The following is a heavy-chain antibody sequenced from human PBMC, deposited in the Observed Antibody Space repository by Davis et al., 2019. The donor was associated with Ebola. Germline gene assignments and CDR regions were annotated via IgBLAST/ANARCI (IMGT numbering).Heavy chain of an antibody. D-gene: IGHD4-17*01. CDR2: IYSGGST. CDR1: GFTVSSNY. J-gene: IGHJ2*01. CDR3: ARPPPINDYGDYGNYWYFDL. Sequence: GGSLRLSCAASGFTVSSNYMSWVRQAPGKGLEWVSVIYSGGSTYYADSVKGRFTISRDNSKNTLYLQMNSLRAEDTAVYYCARPPPINDYGDYGNYWYFDLWGRGTLVTVSS. V-gene: IGHV3-66*04.